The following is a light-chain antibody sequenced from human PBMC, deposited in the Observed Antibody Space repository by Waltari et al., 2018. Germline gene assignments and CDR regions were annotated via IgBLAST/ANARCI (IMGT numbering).Light chain of an antibody. J-gene: IGLJ3*02. CDR3: CSYAGSYTWV. CDR1: TNDLGSYNY. Sequence: SALTQPRSVSGSPGQSVTISCTGTTNDLGSYNYVSWYQHNPGKAPKLIILDVTKRPPGGPDRLSGSKSGNTASLTISGLRAEDEAEYYCCSYAGSYTWVFGGGTKLTVV. CDR2: DVT. V-gene: IGLV2-11*01.